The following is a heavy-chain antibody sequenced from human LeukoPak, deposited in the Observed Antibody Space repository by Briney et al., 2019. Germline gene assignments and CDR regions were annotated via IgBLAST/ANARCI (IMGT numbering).Heavy chain of an antibody. CDR3: ARVAYYHGSSAYYPMDY. Sequence: PGGSLRLSCAASGFTFSSYWMHWVRQAPGKGLVWVSRINRDGSDTSYADSVKGRFTISRDNAKNTLSLQMSSLRAEDTALYHCARVAYYHGSSAYYPMDYWGQGTLVTVSS. CDR2: INRDGSDT. V-gene: IGHV3-74*01. D-gene: IGHD3-22*01. CDR1: GFTFSSYW. J-gene: IGHJ4*02.